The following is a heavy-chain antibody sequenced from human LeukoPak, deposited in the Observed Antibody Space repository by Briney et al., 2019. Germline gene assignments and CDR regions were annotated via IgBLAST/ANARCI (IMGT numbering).Heavy chain of an antibody. V-gene: IGHV3-23*01. D-gene: IGHD3-10*01. CDR1: GFTFSSYA. CDR3: AKVDTMVRGVINNFEY. Sequence: GGSLRLSCAASGFTFSSYAMSWVREAPGEGLECGSAIIVSGGSTYYADSVKGRFTISRDNSKNTLYLQKNSLRAEDTAVYYCAKVDTMVRGVINNFEYWGQGTLVTVSS. J-gene: IGHJ4*02. CDR2: IIVSGGST.